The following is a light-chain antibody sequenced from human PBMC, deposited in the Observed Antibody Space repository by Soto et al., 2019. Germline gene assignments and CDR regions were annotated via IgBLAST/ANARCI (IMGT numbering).Light chain of an antibody. J-gene: IGKJ2*01. CDR1: QDISTF. CDR2: DAS. CDR3: QQFENLPVT. V-gene: IGKV1-33*01. Sequence: DIQMTQSPSSLSASVGDRVTSACQASQDISTFLNWYQQKPGEAPKLLIYDASNLEIGVPSRFSGSVSGTDFTFAISSLQPEDVATYYCQQFENLPVTFGQGTKLEI.